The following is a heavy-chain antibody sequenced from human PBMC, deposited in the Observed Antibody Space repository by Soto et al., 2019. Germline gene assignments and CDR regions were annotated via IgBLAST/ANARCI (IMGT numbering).Heavy chain of an antibody. D-gene: IGHD1-7*01. Sequence: QPGGSLRLSCAASGFTFSSYGMHWVRQAPGKGLEYVSSISSNGGTTNYGNSVKGRFTISRDNSKNTLYLQMGSLRAEDMAVYYCVRRVSGNYDYWGQGTLVTVSS. CDR3: VRRVSGNYDY. J-gene: IGHJ4*02. V-gene: IGHV3-64*01. CDR2: ISSNGGTT. CDR1: GFTFSSYG.